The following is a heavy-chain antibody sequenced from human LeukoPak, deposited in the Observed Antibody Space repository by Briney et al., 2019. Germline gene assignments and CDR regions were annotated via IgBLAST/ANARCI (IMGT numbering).Heavy chain of an antibody. CDR2: IYYSGST. CDR1: GGSISSYY. D-gene: IGHD3-22*01. V-gene: IGHV4-59*12. Sequence: SETLSLTCTVSGGSISSYYWSWIRQPPGKGLEWIGYIYYSGSTNYNPSLKSRVTISVDTSKNQFSLKLSSVTAADTAVYYCARYYYDSSGYYPGFDYWGQGTLVTVSS. J-gene: IGHJ4*02. CDR3: ARYYYDSSGYYPGFDY.